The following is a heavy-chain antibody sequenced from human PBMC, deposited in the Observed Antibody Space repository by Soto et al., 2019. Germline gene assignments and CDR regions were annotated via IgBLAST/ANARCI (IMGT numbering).Heavy chain of an antibody. V-gene: IGHV3-48*02. CDR3: AGGDGAVAGNGYCCYRQYV. CDR1: GFSFSRYS. D-gene: IGHD6-19*01. J-gene: IGHJ6*02. Sequence: HPGGTLRLSCAAPGFSFSRYSMTWVRQAPEKELEWVSYISSSSSTIYYADSVKGRFTISRDNAKNSLYLQMNSLRDEDTAVYYCAGGDGAVAGNGYCCYRQYVWSQ. CDR2: ISSSSSTI.